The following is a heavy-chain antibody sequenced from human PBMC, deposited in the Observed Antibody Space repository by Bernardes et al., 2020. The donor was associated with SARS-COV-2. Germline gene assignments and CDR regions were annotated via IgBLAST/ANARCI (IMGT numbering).Heavy chain of an antibody. V-gene: IGHV3-48*02. CDR2: ISSSSSTI. CDR1: GFTFSSYS. J-gene: IGHJ5*02. Sequence: GGSLKLSCAASGFTFSSYSMNWFRQAPGKGLEWVSYISSSSSTIYYADSVNGRFTISRDNAKNSLYLQMNSLRDEDTAVYYCARDVEHYDFWSGYLGPYYYDSSGSMGFDPWGQGTLVTISS. D-gene: IGHD3-3*01. CDR3: ARDVEHYDFWSGYLGPYYYDSSGSMGFDP.